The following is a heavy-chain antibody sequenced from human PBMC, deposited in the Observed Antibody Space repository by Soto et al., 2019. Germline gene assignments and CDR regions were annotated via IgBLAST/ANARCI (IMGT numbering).Heavy chain of an antibody. CDR1: GFTFSSYG. Sequence: QVQLVESGGGVVQPGRSLRLSCAASGFTFSSYGMHWVRQAPGKGLERVALISYDGSNKYYADSVKGRFTISRDNSKNTLYLQMNSLRAEDTAVYYCAKEIWFGFDYWGQGTLVTVSS. V-gene: IGHV3-30*18. J-gene: IGHJ4*02. CDR2: ISYDGSNK. CDR3: AKEIWFGFDY. D-gene: IGHD3-10*01.